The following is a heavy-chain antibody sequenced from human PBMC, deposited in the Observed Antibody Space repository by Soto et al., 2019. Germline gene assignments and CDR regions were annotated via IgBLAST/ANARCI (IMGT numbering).Heavy chain of an antibody. V-gene: IGHV3-30-3*01. CDR3: ASDPDTAMVFYFDY. D-gene: IGHD5-18*01. Sequence: GGSLRLSCAASGFTFSSYAMHWVRQAPGKGLEWVAVISYDGSNKYYADSVKGRFTISRDNSKNTLYLQMNSLRAEDTAVYYCASDPDTAMVFYFDYWGQGTLVTV. CDR1: GFTFSSYA. J-gene: IGHJ4*02. CDR2: ISYDGSNK.